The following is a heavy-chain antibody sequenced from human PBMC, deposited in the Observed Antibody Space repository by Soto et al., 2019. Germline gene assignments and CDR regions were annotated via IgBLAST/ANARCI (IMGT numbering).Heavy chain of an antibody. Sequence: QVQLVPSGAEVKKPGASVKVSCTASGYTFTHYAIHWVRHAPGQRLEWMGFINAGSGNTKYSQTFQGRLTFTKDTSTSTAYMDLSSLRSEDTAIYYCARGLAAGGAWGQGTLVTVSS. D-gene: IGHD6-13*01. J-gene: IGHJ5*02. CDR1: GYTFTHYA. V-gene: IGHV1-3*01. CDR2: INAGSGNT. CDR3: ARGLAAGGA.